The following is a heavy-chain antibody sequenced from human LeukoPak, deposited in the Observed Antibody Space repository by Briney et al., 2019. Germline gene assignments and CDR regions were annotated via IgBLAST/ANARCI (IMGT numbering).Heavy chain of an antibody. J-gene: IGHJ6*03. CDR2: ISSSSSYI. V-gene: IGHV3-21*01. Sequence: GGSLRLSCAASGFTFSSYSMNWVRQAPGKGLEWVSSISSSSSYIYYAGSVKGRFSISRDNAKNSLYLQMNSLGAEDTAVYYCARAYYDFWSGSVYYYMDVWGKGTTVTVS. CDR1: GFTFSSYS. D-gene: IGHD3-3*01. CDR3: ARAYYDFWSGSVYYYMDV.